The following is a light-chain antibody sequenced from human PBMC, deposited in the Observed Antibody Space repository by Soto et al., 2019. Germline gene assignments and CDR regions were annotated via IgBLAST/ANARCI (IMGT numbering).Light chain of an antibody. CDR3: KQLNSYPFT. CDR1: HGISRY. Sequence: DIQLTQSQSFLSASVGDIVTITCRARHGISRYLVWYQQRLGKAPKLLIYAASTLQSGVPSRYSGSGSETEFTLTSSSLEPEDYANYYCKQLNSYPFTFGLGTRREIK. CDR2: AAS. J-gene: IGKJ5*01. V-gene: IGKV1-9*01.